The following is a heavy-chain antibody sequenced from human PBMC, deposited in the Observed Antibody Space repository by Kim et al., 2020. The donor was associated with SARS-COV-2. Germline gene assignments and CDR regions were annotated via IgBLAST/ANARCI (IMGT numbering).Heavy chain of an antibody. D-gene: IGHD3-10*01. CDR2: IYYSGST. CDR1: GGSISSGGYY. V-gene: IGHV4-31*03. J-gene: IGHJ4*02. CDR3: AVLLLWNLGGFDY. Sequence: SETLSLTCTVSGGSISSGGYYRSWIRQHPGKGLEWIGYIYYSGSTYYNPSLKSRVTISVDTSKNQFSLKLSSVTAADTAVYYCAVLLLWNLGGFDYWGQGTLVTVSS.